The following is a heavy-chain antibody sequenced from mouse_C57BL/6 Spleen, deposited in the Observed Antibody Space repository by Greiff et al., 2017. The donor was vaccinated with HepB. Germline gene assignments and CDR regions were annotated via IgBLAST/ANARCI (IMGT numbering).Heavy chain of an antibody. Sequence: EVKLQESGGDLVKPGGSLKLSCAASGFTFSSYGMSWVRQTPDKRLEWVATISSGGSYTYYPDSVKGRFTISRDNAKNTLYLQMSSLKSEDTAMYYCARLGSLYAMDYWGQGTSVTVSS. V-gene: IGHV5-6*01. CDR1: GFTFSSYG. J-gene: IGHJ4*01. CDR3: ARLGSLYAMDY. D-gene: IGHD1-1*01. CDR2: ISSGGSYT.